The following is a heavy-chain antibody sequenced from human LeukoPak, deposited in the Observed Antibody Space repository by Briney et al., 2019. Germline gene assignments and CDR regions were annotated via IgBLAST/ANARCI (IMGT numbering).Heavy chain of an antibody. CDR1: GFTFSSYG. CDR2: ISYDGSNK. V-gene: IGHV3-30*18. Sequence: PGGSLRLSCAASGFTFSSYGMHWVRQAPGKGLEWVAVISYDGSNKYYADSVKGRFTISRDNSKNTLYLQMNSLRAEDTAVYYCAKATKYGDYGQNDYWGQGTQVTVSS. CDR3: AKATKYGDYGQNDY. D-gene: IGHD4-17*01. J-gene: IGHJ4*02.